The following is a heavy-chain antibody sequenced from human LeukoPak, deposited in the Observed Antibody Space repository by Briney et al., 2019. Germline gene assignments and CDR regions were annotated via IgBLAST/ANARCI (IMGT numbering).Heavy chain of an antibody. V-gene: IGHV4-38-2*02. CDR3: ARQPPYYDFWSGPQPVHYFDY. Sequence: PSETLSLTCTVSGYSISSGYYWGWIRQPPGKGLEWIGSIYHSGSTNYNPSLKSRVTISVDTSKNQFSLKLSSVTAADTAVYYCARQPPYYDFWSGPQPVHYFDYWGQGTLVTVSS. J-gene: IGHJ4*02. D-gene: IGHD3-3*01. CDR2: IYHSGST. CDR1: GYSISSGYY.